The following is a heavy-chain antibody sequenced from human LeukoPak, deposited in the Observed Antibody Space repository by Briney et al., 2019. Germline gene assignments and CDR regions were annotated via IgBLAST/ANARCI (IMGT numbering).Heavy chain of an antibody. Sequence: PSETLSLTCTVSGGSISSYYWSWIRQPPGKGLEWIGYIYYSGSTNYNPSLKSRVTISVDTSKNQFSLKLSSVTAAGTAVYYCARDFGDSSSPDAFDIWGQGTMVTVSS. CDR3: ARDFGDSSSPDAFDI. D-gene: IGHD6-6*01. CDR1: GGSISSYY. CDR2: IYYSGST. J-gene: IGHJ3*02. V-gene: IGHV4-59*01.